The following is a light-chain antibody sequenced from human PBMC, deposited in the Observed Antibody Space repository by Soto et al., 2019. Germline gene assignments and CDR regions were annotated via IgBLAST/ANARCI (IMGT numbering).Light chain of an antibody. CDR1: SSDVGGYNY. Sequence: SALTQPASVSGSPGQSITISCTGTSSDVGGYNYVSWYQHHPGKAPRLMIYEVSNRPSGVSNRFSGSKSGNTASLTISGLQAGDEADYYCSSYTGSSTPVVGAGTKLTVL. CDR2: EVS. CDR3: SSYTGSSTPV. V-gene: IGLV2-14*01. J-gene: IGLJ3*02.